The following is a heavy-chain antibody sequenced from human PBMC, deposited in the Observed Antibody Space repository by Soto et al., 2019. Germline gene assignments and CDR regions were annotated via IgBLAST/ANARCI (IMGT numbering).Heavy chain of an antibody. CDR2: ISAYNGNT. J-gene: IGHJ4*02. CDR3: ARGYCSGGSCYPYFDY. D-gene: IGHD2-15*01. V-gene: IGHV1-18*01. CDR1: GYTFTSYG. Sequence: ASVKVSCKASGYTFTSYGISWVRQAPGQGLEWMGWISAYNGNTNYAQKLQGRVTMTTDTSTSTAYMELRSLRSDDTAVYYCARGYCSGGSCYPYFDYWGQGTLVTVSS.